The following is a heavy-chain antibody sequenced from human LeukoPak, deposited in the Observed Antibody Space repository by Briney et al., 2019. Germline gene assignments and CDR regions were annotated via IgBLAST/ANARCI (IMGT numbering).Heavy chain of an antibody. J-gene: IGHJ4*02. CDR1: GFTFSSYA. Sequence: PGRSLRLSCAASGFTFSSYAMHWVRQAPGKGLEWVAVISYDGSNKYYADSVEGRFTISRDNSKNTLYLQMNSLRAEDTAVYYCARDGYYDFWSGKIYYYFDYWGQGTLVTVSS. D-gene: IGHD3-3*01. CDR3: ARDGYYDFWSGKIYYYFDY. CDR2: ISYDGSNK. V-gene: IGHV3-30-3*01.